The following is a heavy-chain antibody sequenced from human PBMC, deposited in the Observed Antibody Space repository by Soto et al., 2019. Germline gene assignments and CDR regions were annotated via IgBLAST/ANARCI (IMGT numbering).Heavy chain of an antibody. D-gene: IGHD2-2*01. J-gene: IGHJ4*02. Sequence: PGGSLRLSCAASGFTFSSYGMHWVRQAPGKGLEWVSAISGSGGSTYYADSVKGRFTISRDNSKNTLYLQMNSLRAEDTAVYYCAKGGIVVVPAASYYFDYWGQGTLVTVSS. CDR1: GFTFSSYG. CDR3: AKGGIVVVPAASYYFDY. CDR2: ISGSGGST. V-gene: IGHV3-23*01.